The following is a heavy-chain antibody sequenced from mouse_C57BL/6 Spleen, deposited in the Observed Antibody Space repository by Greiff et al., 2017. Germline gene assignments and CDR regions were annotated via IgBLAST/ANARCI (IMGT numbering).Heavy chain of an antibody. CDR2: ISYSGST. CDR1: GYSITSGYD. CDR3: AREGTGHWYFDV. V-gene: IGHV3-1*01. D-gene: IGHD3-3*01. J-gene: IGHJ1*03. Sequence: VQLKESGPGMVKPSQSLSLTCTVTGYSITSGYDWHWLRHFPGNILEWMGYISYSGSTNYNPSLKIRISITHDTSKNPFFLNMNSVTTEDTATDYCAREGTGHWYFDVGGTGTTVTVSS.